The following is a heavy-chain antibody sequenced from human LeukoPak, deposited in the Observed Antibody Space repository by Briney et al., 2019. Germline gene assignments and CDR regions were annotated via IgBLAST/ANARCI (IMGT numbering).Heavy chain of an antibody. CDR2: INSDGVST. J-gene: IGHJ3*01. CDR3: AKEYHRVHDAFDA. D-gene: IGHD2-2*01. CDR1: AFTLSTYN. Sequence: GGSLRLSCAASAFTLSTYNMNWVRQAPGKGLVWVSRINSDGVSTNYADSVKGRFTISRDNSKSTVYLQMNSLTTEDTAVYHCAKEYHRVHDAFDAWGHGTMVTVSS. V-gene: IGHV3-74*01.